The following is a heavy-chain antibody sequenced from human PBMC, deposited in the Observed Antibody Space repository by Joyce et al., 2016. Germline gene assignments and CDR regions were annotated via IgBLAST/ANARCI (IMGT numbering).Heavy chain of an antibody. CDR1: GFTFTNYA. D-gene: IGHD6-6*01. CDR2: ISSSGGTT. Sequence: EVQLLESGGALVQPGGSLRLSCAASGFTFTNYAMSWVRQAPGRGLEWVSSISSSGGTTHYADSVKGRFTISRDNSKNTLNLQVNSLRAEDTAIYYCAKGPRIAARPNYYYYGMDVWGQGTTVTVSS. CDR3: AKGPRIAARPNYYYYGMDV. V-gene: IGHV3-23*01. J-gene: IGHJ6*02.